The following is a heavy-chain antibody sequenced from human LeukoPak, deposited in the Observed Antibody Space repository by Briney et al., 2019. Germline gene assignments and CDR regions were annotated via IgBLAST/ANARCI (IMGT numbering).Heavy chain of an antibody. CDR3: ARDQGGSGPTTYDY. Sequence: GGSLRLSCAASGFTFSSYWMHWVRQAPGKGLVWVLRISSDGSDTRYADSVKGRFTISRDNAKNTLFLQMNSLRAEDTAVYYCARDQGGSGPTTYDYWGQGTLVTVSS. CDR1: GFTFSSYW. V-gene: IGHV3-74*01. CDR2: ISSDGSDT. J-gene: IGHJ4*02. D-gene: IGHD6-19*01.